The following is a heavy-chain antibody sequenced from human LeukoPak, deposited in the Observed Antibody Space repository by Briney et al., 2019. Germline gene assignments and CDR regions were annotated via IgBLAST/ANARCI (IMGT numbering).Heavy chain of an antibody. CDR3: ARAYDSSGYYYDAFDI. J-gene: IGHJ3*02. D-gene: IGHD3-22*01. CDR1: GFTFSDYY. V-gene: IGHV3-11*01. CDR2: ISSSGSTI. Sequence: PGGSLRLSCAASGFTFSDYYMSWIRQAPGKGLEWVSYISSSGSTIYYADSVKGRFTISRDNAKNSLYLQMNSLRAEDTAVYYCARAYDSSGYYYDAFDIWGQGTMVTVSS.